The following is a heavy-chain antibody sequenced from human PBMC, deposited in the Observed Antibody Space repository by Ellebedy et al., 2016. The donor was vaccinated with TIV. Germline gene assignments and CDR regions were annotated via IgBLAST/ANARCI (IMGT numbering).Heavy chain of an antibody. D-gene: IGHD1-1*01. CDR2: ISTYNGNT. Sequence: AASVKVSCKASGYTFTSYGISWVRQAPGQGLEWMGWISTYNGNTNYAQKLQGRVTMTTDTSTSTAYMELRSLRSDDTAVYYCARVLEGNWFDPWGQGTLVTVSS. J-gene: IGHJ5*02. V-gene: IGHV1-18*01. CDR3: ARVLEGNWFDP. CDR1: GYTFTSYG.